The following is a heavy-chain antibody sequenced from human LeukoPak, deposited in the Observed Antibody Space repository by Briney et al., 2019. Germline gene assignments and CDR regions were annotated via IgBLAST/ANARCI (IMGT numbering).Heavy chain of an antibody. J-gene: IGHJ6*03. D-gene: IGHD2-2*02. Sequence: SETLSLTCAVYGGSFSGYYWSWIRQPPGKGLEWIGEINHSGSTNYNPSLKSRVTISVDTSKNQFSLKLSSVTAADTAVYYCARRRSEDCSSTSCYSYYYYMDVWGKGTTVTISS. V-gene: IGHV4-34*01. CDR3: ARRRSEDCSSTSCYSYYYYMDV. CDR2: INHSGST. CDR1: GGSFSGYY.